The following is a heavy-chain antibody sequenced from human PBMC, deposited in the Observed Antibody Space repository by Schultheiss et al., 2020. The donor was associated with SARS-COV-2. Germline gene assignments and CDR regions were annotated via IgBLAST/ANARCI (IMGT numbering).Heavy chain of an antibody. Sequence: SETLSLTCTVSGGSVSSGSYYWSWIRQPPGKGLEWIGYIYYSGSTNYNPSLKSRVTISVDTSKNQFSLKLSSVTAADTAVYYCARDGWTPTYYYYGMDVWGQGTTVTAAS. J-gene: IGHJ6*02. D-gene: IGHD2-2*03. V-gene: IGHV4-61*01. CDR2: IYYSGST. CDR1: GGSVSSGSYY. CDR3: ARDGWTPTYYYYGMDV.